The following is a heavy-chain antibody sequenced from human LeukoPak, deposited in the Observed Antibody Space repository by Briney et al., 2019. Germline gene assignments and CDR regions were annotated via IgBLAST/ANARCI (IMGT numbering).Heavy chain of an antibody. CDR2: VRYDGSEK. Sequence: GGSLRLSCAASGFTFSSYGMHWVRQAPGKGMEWLAFVRYDGSEKSYADSVKGRFTISRDNSKNTVYLQMNSLRAEDTAVYYCARESGSGSYYEGFDYWGQGTLVTVSS. J-gene: IGHJ4*02. V-gene: IGHV3-30*02. CDR1: GFTFSSYG. D-gene: IGHD1-26*01. CDR3: ARESGSGSYYEGFDY.